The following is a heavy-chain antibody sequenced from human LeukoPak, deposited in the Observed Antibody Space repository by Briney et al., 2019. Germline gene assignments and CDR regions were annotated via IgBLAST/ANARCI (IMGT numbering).Heavy chain of an antibody. D-gene: IGHD3-3*01. J-gene: IGHJ5*02. CDR2: FHTSGGT. Sequence: ASQTLSLTCTVSGDSISSGSYFWSWVRQPAGKALEWIGRFHTSGGTNYNPSLERRVTISVDTSKNQFSLKLTSVTAADTAVYYCASTVFGVTYNWFDPWGQGTLVTVSS. CDR1: GDSISSGSYF. V-gene: IGHV4-61*02. CDR3: ASTVFGVTYNWFDP.